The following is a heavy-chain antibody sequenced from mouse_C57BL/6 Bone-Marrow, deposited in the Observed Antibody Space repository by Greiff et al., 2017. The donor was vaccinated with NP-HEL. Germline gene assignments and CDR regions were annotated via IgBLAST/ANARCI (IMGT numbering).Heavy chain of an antibody. Sequence: EVKLVESGGGLVKPGGSLKLSCAASGFTFSSYVMSWVRQTPEKRLEWVATISDGGSYTYYLDNVKGRFTISRDNAKNNLYLQMSHLKSEDTAMDYCARSPRNLVAWFAYWGQGTLVTVSA. V-gene: IGHV5-4*03. CDR1: GFTFSSYV. J-gene: IGHJ3*01. CDR2: ISDGGSYT. D-gene: IGHD1-1*02. CDR3: ARSPRNLVAWFAY.